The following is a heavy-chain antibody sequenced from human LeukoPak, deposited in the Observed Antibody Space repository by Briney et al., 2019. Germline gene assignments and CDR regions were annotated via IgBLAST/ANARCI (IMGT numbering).Heavy chain of an antibody. Sequence: SGTLSLTCTVSGASTSSSYWSWIRQPPGKRLEWIGFIYYSGSTNSNPSLKSRVTISADTSKNQFSLKLSSVTAADTAVYYCVRGNYDNRGYSNAFDIWGQGAMVTVSS. V-gene: IGHV4-59*01. D-gene: IGHD3-22*01. J-gene: IGHJ3*02. CDR1: GASTSSSY. CDR3: VRGNYDNRGYSNAFDI. CDR2: IYYSGST.